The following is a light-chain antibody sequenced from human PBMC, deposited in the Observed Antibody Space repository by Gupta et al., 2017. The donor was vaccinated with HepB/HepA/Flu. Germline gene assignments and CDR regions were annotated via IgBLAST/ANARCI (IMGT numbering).Light chain of an antibody. CDR2: DSS. CDR1: QNVGRY. J-gene: IGKJ1*01. V-gene: IGKV3-11*01. CDR3: QHRADRPLPWP. Sequence: EIVLTQSPATLSLSPGERVTLSCRASQNVGRYLAWYQQKFGQAPRLLIYDSSNRATGIPPRFSGSGSGTDFTLTISSLEPEDFALYYCQHRADRPLPWPFGQGTKVEIK.